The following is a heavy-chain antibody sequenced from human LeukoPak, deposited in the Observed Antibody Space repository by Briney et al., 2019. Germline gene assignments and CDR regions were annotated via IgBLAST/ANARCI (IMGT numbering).Heavy chain of an antibody. Sequence: GGSLRLSCAASGFTFSSYSMNWVRQAPGKGLEYVSAISSNGDNTYYADSVKGRFTISRDNSKNTLYLQMSSLRADDTAVYYCVRGTGYWGQGTLATVSS. CDR1: GFTFSSYS. CDR2: ISSNGDNT. CDR3: VRGTGY. V-gene: IGHV3-64D*06. J-gene: IGHJ4*02.